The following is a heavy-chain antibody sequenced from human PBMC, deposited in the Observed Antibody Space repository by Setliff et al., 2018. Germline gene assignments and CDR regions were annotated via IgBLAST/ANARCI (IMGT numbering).Heavy chain of an antibody. Sequence: GGSLRLSCAASGFTFSYAWMSWIRQAPGKGLEWVSYISGSGVTIYYADSVKGRFTISRDNAKNSLYLQMNILRPEDTALYYCVRDSSADYYDNDYFKYWGQGALVTVSS. CDR1: GFTFSYAW. D-gene: IGHD2-21*02. J-gene: IGHJ1*01. CDR3: VRDSSADYYDNDYFKY. CDR2: ISGSGVTI. V-gene: IGHV3-11*04.